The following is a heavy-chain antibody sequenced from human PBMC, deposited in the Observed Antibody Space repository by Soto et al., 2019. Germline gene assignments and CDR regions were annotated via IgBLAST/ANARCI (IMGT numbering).Heavy chain of an antibody. Sequence: GGYLRLSCAASEFTFNRYDIHWVRQATGKGLEWVSAIGSAGDTHYAGSAKGRFTISRENAKTSAYLQMNSLRAEDTAAYYCARPIYGDYAFDSWGQGTLVTVSS. CDR2: IGSAGDT. V-gene: IGHV3-13*01. CDR3: ARPIYGDYAFDS. J-gene: IGHJ4*02. CDR1: EFTFNRYD. D-gene: IGHD4-17*01.